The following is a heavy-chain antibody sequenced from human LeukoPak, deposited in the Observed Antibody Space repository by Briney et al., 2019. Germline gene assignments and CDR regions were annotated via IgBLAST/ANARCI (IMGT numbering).Heavy chain of an antibody. Sequence: GGSLRLSCAASGFTFSSYAMSWVRQAPGKGLGWVSAISGSGGSTYYADSVKGRFTISRDNSKNTLYLQMNSLRAEDTAVYYCAKAPRIVVVPAANQFDYWGQGTLVTVSS. CDR2: ISGSGGST. J-gene: IGHJ4*02. D-gene: IGHD2-2*01. V-gene: IGHV3-23*01. CDR1: GFTFSSYA. CDR3: AKAPRIVVVPAANQFDY.